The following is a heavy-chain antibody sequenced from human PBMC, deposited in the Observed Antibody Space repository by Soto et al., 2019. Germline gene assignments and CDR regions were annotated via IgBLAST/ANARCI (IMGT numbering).Heavy chain of an antibody. CDR2: ISRDGANT. Sequence: PWESLILSVVASGFTFKSYEMNWVRQPPGKGLEWLSSISRDGANTYYGDSVKGRFTSSRDNSNDSLFLQLSSLRVEDTGVYYCARERWGIPNGCDFWGQGTLVTVSS. CDR1: GFTFKSYE. V-gene: IGHV3-48*03. D-gene: IGHD3-16*01. CDR3: ARERWGIPNGCDF. J-gene: IGHJ4*02.